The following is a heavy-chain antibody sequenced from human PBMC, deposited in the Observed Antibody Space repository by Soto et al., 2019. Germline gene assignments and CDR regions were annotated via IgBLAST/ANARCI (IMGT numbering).Heavy chain of an antibody. Sequence: EVQLVESGGGLVQPGGSLRVSCAASGFTFGSYWMHWVRQAPGKGLVWVSRINSDGSSTSYADSVKGRFTISRDNAKNTLYLQMNSLRAEDTAIYYCARRGAVAGLHYWGQGTLVTVSS. CDR1: GFTFGSYW. D-gene: IGHD6-19*01. J-gene: IGHJ4*02. CDR2: INSDGSST. CDR3: ARRGAVAGLHY. V-gene: IGHV3-74*01.